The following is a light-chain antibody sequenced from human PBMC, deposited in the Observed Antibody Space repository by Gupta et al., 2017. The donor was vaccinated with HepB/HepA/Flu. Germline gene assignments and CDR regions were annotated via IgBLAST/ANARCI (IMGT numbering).Light chain of an antibody. V-gene: IGKV3-15*01. J-gene: IGKJ1*01. Sequence: ETPMTQSPAPLFLSSGESATLFCRASQTINNNLAWYQLKPGQAPRLLIHAAFTRATGVPARFSGGGSGTDFTLTISSLQSEDFAVYYCHQYNDRPRGTFGQGTKVGVK. CDR3: HQYNDRPRGT. CDR1: QTINNN. CDR2: AAF.